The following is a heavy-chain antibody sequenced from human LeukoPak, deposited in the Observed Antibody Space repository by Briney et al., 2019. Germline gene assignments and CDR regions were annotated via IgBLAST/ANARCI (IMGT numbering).Heavy chain of an antibody. Sequence: GGSLRLSCAASGFTFSSYAMSWVRQAPGKGLEWVSAISGSGGSTYYADSMKGRFTISRDNSKNTLYLQMNSLRAEDTAVYYCAKGDTVLLWFGELPYYYYGMDVWGQGTTVAVSS. CDR3: AKGDTVLLWFGELPYYYYGMDV. CDR1: GFTFSSYA. V-gene: IGHV3-23*01. D-gene: IGHD3-10*01. CDR2: ISGSGGST. J-gene: IGHJ6*02.